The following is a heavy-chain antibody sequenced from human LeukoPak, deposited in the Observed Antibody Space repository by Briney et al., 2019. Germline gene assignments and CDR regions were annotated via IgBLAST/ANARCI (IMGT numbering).Heavy chain of an antibody. CDR3: ARGVYIAAAQYGY. CDR1: GGSISSYY. D-gene: IGHD6-13*01. Sequence: SETLSLTCTVSGGSISSYYWSWLRQPPGKGLEWIGYIYYSGTTNYNPSLKSRVTISVDTSKNQFSLKLSSVTAADTAVYYCARGVYIAAAQYGYWGQGTLVSVSS. CDR2: IYYSGTT. J-gene: IGHJ4*02. V-gene: IGHV4-59*01.